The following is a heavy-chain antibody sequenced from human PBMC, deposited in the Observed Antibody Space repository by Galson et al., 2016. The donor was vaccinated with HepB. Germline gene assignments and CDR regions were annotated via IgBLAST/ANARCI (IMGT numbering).Heavy chain of an antibody. CDR2: ISAYNGNT. CDR3: ARDSRRIENHLLFENWFDL. J-gene: IGHJ5*02. CDR1: GYTFRTYG. V-gene: IGHV1-18*01. Sequence: SVKVSCKGSGYTFRTYGVSWVRQAPGQGLEWMGWISAYNGNTNYAQRFQGRVTMTTDISTSTAYMEVRNLRSDDTDVYYCARDSRRIENHLLFENWFDLWGQGTLVAVSS. D-gene: IGHD1-14*01.